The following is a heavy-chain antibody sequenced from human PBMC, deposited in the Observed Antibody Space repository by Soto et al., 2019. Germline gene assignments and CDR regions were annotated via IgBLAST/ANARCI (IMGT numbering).Heavy chain of an antibody. J-gene: IGHJ4*02. CDR2: VSYSGST. D-gene: IGHD3-10*01. CDR3: ATGYGPPDY. Sequence: SETLSLTCSLSGGAIGGYYWSWIRQPPGKALEWIGYVSYSGSTNYNPSLKSRVTISLAASKNQFSLNLTSVTPADTAVYYCATGYGPPDYWGRGTLVTVSS. CDR1: GGAIGGYY. V-gene: IGHV4-59*01.